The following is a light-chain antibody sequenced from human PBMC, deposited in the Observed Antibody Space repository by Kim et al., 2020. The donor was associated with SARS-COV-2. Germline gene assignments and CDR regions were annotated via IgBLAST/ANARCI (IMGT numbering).Light chain of an antibody. CDR3: NSRDSSGSHVI. V-gene: IGLV3-19*01. J-gene: IGLJ2*01. CDR2: GKN. Sequence: AVGQTSEITCKGARPRYIYASWYQQEPRRAPILVIYGKNNRPSGVPDRFSGFSSGDIASLTITRAQAEDEADYYCNSRDSSGSHVIFGGGTQLTVL. CDR1: RPRYIY.